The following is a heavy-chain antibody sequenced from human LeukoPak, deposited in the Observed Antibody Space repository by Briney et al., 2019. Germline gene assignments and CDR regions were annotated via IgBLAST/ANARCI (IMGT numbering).Heavy chain of an antibody. J-gene: IGHJ2*01. V-gene: IGHV5-51*01. Sequence: GESLKISCQGSGYSFSNYWIGWGRQMPGKGLDWMGIIYPGDSDTRYSPSFQGQVTISADKSISTAYLQWSSLRASDTAMYYCARADYGDYVKLRYFDLWGRGTLVTVSS. D-gene: IGHD4-17*01. CDR3: ARADYGDYVKLRYFDL. CDR1: GYSFSNYW. CDR2: IYPGDSDT.